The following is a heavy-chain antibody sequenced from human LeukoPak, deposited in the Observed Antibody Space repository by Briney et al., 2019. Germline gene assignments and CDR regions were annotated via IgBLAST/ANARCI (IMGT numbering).Heavy chain of an antibody. D-gene: IGHD3-3*01. CDR3: ANVAKGRFFFYYMDV. J-gene: IGHJ6*03. V-gene: IGHV1-18*04. CDR1: GHTANTYG. Sequence: ASVKVSCKASGHTANTYGFSWIRQAPGQGLEWIGWIFSYTGQTKYADKLQGRVTMTTDTSKTIAYLDLRSLRSDDTAVYFCANVAKGRFFFYYMDVWGEGTTVTVS. CDR2: IFSYTGQT.